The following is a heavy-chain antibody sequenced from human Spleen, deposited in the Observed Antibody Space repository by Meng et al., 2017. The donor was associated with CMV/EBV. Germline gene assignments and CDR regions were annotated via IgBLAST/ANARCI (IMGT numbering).Heavy chain of an antibody. CDR1: GFTFSSYA. Sequence: GGSLRLSCAASGFTFSSYAMHWVRQAPGKGLEWVAVISYDGSNKYYADSVKGRFTISRDNSKNTLYLQMNSLRAEDTAVYYCARWRVRGVINYYYGMDVWGQGTTVTVSS. CDR2: ISYDGSNK. D-gene: IGHD3-10*01. V-gene: IGHV3-30*04. CDR3: ARWRVRGVINYYYGMDV. J-gene: IGHJ6*02.